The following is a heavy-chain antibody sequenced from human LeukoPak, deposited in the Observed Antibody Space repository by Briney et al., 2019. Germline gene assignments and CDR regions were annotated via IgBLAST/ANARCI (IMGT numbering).Heavy chain of an antibody. D-gene: IGHD2-21*02. CDR3: ARGSYCGGDCGFDY. CDR1: GGSIRSYF. J-gene: IGHJ4*02. CDR2: IYTSGST. V-gene: IGHV4-4*07. Sequence: SETLSLTCTVPGGSIRSYFWSWIRQPAGKGLEWIGRIYTSGSTNYNPSLKSRVTMSVDTSKNHFSLKLSSVTAADTAVYYCARGSYCGGDCGFDYWGQGTLVTVSS.